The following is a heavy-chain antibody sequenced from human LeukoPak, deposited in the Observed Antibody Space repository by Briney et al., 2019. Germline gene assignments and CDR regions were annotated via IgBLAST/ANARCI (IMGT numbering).Heavy chain of an antibody. CDR3: AINAYCSSNSCWGNYYYYYMDV. J-gene: IGHJ6*03. D-gene: IGHD2-2*01. CDR2: FDPEDGET. V-gene: IGHV1-24*01. CDR1: GYTHTELS. Sequence: ASVKVSCKVSGYTHTELSMHWVRQAPGKGLEWMGGFDPEDGETIYAQKFQGRVTLTEDTSTDTAYMELGSLRSADTAMYYCAINAYCSSNSCWGNYYYYYMDVWGKGTTVTVSS.